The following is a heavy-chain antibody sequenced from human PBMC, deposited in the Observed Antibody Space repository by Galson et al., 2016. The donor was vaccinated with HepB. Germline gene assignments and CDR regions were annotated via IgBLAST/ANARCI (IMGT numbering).Heavy chain of an antibody. CDR2: ISWDAGTT. J-gene: IGHJ4*02. V-gene: IGHV3-43D*03. CDR3: VKVGSAIAVTGYFDN. D-gene: IGHD6-19*01. Sequence: SLRLSCAASGFSFQNYAMHWVRQAPGKGLEWVSLISWDAGTTYYLDSVKGRFTISRDSTKNSLYLQMNSLRPEDTAIYYCVKVGSAIAVTGYFDNWGQGTLVTVSS. CDR1: GFSFQNYA.